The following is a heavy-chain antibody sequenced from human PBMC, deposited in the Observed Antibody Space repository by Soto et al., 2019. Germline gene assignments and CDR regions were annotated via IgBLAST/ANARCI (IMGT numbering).Heavy chain of an antibody. Sequence: SVKVSCKASGGTFSSYAISWVRQAPGQGLEWMGGIIPIFGTANYAQKFQGRVTITADESTSTAYMELSSLRSEDTAVYYCARAESGERHYYYYYGMDVWGQGTTVTVSS. CDR1: GGTFSSYA. V-gene: IGHV1-69*13. CDR3: ARAESGERHYYYYYGMDV. J-gene: IGHJ6*02. CDR2: IIPIFGTA.